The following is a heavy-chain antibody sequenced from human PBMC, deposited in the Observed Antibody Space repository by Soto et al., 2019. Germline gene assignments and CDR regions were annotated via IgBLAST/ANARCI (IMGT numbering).Heavy chain of an antibody. Sequence: GGSLRLSCAASGFTFSSYAMHWVRQAPGKGLEWVAVISYDGSNKYYADSVKGRFTISRDNSKNTPYLQMNSLRAEDTAVYYCARSYETLYYDFWSGYYPDAFDIWGQGTMVTVSS. D-gene: IGHD3-3*01. J-gene: IGHJ3*02. CDR1: GFTFSSYA. V-gene: IGHV3-30-3*01. CDR3: ARSYETLYYDFWSGYYPDAFDI. CDR2: ISYDGSNK.